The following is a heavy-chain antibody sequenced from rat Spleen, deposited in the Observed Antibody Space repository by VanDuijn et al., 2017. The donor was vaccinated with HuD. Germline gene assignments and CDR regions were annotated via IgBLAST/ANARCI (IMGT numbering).Heavy chain of an antibody. V-gene: IGHV3-1*01. D-gene: IGHD1-9*01. J-gene: IGHJ2*01. CDR2: MSYSGST. CDR1: GYSITSNY. Sequence: EVQLQESGPGLVRPSQSLSLTCSVTGYSITSNYWGWIRKFPGNKMEWIGHMSYSGSTRYNPSLKSRISITRDTAKNQFFLQLNSVTTEDTATYFCASTYYGYISFHYWGQGVMVTVSS. CDR3: ASTYYGYISFHY.